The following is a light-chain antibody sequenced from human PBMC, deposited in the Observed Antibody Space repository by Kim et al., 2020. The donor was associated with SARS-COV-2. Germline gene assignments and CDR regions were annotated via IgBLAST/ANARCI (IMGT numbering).Light chain of an antibody. CDR1: QGISGY. CDR3: QQLNSYPPT. CDR2: AAS. Sequence: IQLTQSPSSLSASVGDRVTITCRTSQGISGYLAWFQQQPGKAPKLLIYAASTLQGGVPSRFSGSGSGTEFTLTISSLQPEDFATYYCQQLNSYPPTFGQGTKVDIK. J-gene: IGKJ2*01. V-gene: IGKV1-9*01.